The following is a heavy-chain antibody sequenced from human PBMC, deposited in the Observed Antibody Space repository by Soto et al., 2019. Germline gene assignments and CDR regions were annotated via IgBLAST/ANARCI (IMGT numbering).Heavy chain of an antibody. J-gene: IGHJ4*02. D-gene: IGHD3-9*01. CDR3: ARGSYYDILTGYFV. V-gene: IGHV3-7*03. CDR2: IKQDGSEK. Sequence: EVQLVESGGGLVQPGGSLRLSCAASGFTFSSYWMSWVRQAPGKGLEWVANIKQDGSEKYYVGSVKGRFTISRDNAKNSLYLQMNSLRAEDTAVYYCARGSYYDILTGYFVWGQGTLVTVSS. CDR1: GFTFSSYW.